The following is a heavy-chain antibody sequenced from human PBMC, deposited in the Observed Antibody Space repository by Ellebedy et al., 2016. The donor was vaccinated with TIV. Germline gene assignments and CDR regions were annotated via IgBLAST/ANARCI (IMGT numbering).Heavy chain of an antibody. J-gene: IGHJ4*02. CDR3: ASGTDVDY. CDR2: ISPDGSSK. V-gene: IGHV3-30-3*01. D-gene: IGHD1-1*01. CDR1: GFTSSAYA. Sequence: PGGSLRLSCAASGFTSSAYAMHWVRQAPGRGLEWVSVISPDGSSKWYADSVKGRFTISRDNSKNTLYVQMNSLRDEDTAVYYCASGTDVDYWGQGTLVTVSS.